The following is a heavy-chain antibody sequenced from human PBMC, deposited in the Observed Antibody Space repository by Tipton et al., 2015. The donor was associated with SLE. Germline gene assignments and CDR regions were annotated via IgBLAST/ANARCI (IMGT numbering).Heavy chain of an antibody. CDR3: ARGGVVTLTQFDY. V-gene: IGHV4-4*07. J-gene: IGHJ4*02. CDR2: LYGSGSPT. CDR1: GEALATNY. D-gene: IGHD3-10*01. Sequence: GEALATNYWNWIRQPAGKGLEWIGRLYGSGSPTHYNPSLESRVTMSVDTSKNQFSLKLTSVTAADTAVYYCARGGVVTLTQFDYWGQGTQVTVSS.